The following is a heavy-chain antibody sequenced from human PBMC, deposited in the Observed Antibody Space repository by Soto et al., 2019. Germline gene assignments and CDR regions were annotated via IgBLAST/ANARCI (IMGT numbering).Heavy chain of an antibody. CDR1: GGSIISHY. CDR3: ARGGWSLDY. Sequence: QVQLQESGPGLVKPSETLSLTCSVSGGSIISHYWSWIRQPPGKGLEWIGYIHYSGSTDYNPSLKSRLTISVDTSKNQFPLKLTSVTAADTAVYYCARGGWSLDYWGQGTLVTVSS. V-gene: IGHV4-59*11. J-gene: IGHJ4*02. D-gene: IGHD2-15*01. CDR2: IHYSGST.